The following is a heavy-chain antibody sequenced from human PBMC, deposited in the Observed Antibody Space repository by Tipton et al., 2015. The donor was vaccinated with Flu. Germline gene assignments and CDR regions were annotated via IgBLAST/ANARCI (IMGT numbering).Heavy chain of an antibody. J-gene: IGHJ3*02. Sequence: GSLRLSCAASGFTFSSYWMSWVRQAPGKGLEWVANIKQDGSEKYYVDSVKGRFTISRDNAKNSLYLQMNSLRAKDTAVYYCARPVPGTRGAFDIWGQGTMVTVSS. D-gene: IGHD3-10*01. V-gene: IGHV3-7*01. CDR2: IKQDGSEK. CDR1: GFTFSSYW. CDR3: ARPVPGTRGAFDI.